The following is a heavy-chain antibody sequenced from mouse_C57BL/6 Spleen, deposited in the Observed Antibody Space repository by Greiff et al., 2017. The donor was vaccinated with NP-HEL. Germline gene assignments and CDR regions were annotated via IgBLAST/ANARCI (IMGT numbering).Heavy chain of an antibody. D-gene: IGHD2-1*01. Sequence: DVKLVESGGGLVKPGGSLKLSCAASGFTFSDYGMHWVRQAPEKGLEWVAYISSGSSTIYYADTVKGRFTISRDNAKNTLFLQMTSLRSEDTAMYYCARHYGNYRGYFDVWGTGTTVTVSS. J-gene: IGHJ1*03. CDR2: ISSGSSTI. V-gene: IGHV5-17*01. CDR1: GFTFSDYG. CDR3: ARHYGNYRGYFDV.